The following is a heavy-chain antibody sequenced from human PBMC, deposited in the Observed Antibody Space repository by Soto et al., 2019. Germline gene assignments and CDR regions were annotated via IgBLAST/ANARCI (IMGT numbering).Heavy chain of an antibody. D-gene: IGHD1-26*01. V-gene: IGHV4-4*02. CDR1: GGSITNSNW. Sequence: QVQLQESGPRLVKPSGTLSLTCTVSGGSITNSNWWSWVRLPPAKGLEWIGDIYHAGSTKYNPSLERRVTISVDTSNNQFALTLTSGTAADTAVYFCARGPPIVGNTTPLDSWGQGTLVTVSS. CDR3: ARGPPIVGNTTPLDS. J-gene: IGHJ4*02. CDR2: IYHAGST.